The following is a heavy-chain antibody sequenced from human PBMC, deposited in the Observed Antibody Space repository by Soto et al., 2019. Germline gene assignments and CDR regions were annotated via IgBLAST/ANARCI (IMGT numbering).Heavy chain of an antibody. D-gene: IGHD3-3*01. J-gene: IGHJ5*02. V-gene: IGHV3-15*07. CDR1: GFTFSNAW. CDR2: IKSKTDGGTT. Sequence: GGSLRLSCAVSGFTFSNAWMNWVRQAPGKGLEWVGRIKSKTDGGTTDYAAPVKGRFTISRDDSKNTLYLQMNSLKTEDTAVYYCTTEKLLRFLEWFPNWFDPWGQGTLVTVS. CDR3: TTEKLLRFLEWFPNWFDP.